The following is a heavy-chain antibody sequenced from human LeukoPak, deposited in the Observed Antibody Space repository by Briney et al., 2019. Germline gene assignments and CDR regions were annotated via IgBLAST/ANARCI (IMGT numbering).Heavy chain of an antibody. CDR3: ATEDYGFDY. CDR1: GFTFSSYA. J-gene: IGHJ4*02. D-gene: IGHD4/OR15-4a*01. V-gene: IGHV3-23*01. Sequence: AGGSLRLSCAASGFTFSSYAMSWVRQAPGKGLEWVSAISGSGGSTYYADSVKGRFTISRENSKNTLSLQMNSLRAEDTAVYYCATEDYGFDYWGQGTLVTVSS. CDR2: ISGSGGST.